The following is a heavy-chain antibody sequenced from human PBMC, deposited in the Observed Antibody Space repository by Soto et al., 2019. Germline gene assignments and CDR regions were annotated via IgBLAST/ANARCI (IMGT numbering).Heavy chain of an antibody. CDR3: AKDLLRPGRAYGMDV. V-gene: IGHV3-30*18. CDR2: ISYDGSNK. J-gene: IGHJ6*02. CDR1: GFTFSSYG. Sequence: QVQLVESGGGVVQPGRSLRLSCAASGFTFSSYGMHWVRQAPGKGLEWVAVISYDGSNKYYADSVKGLFTISRDNSKNTLYLQMNSLRAEDTAVYYCAKDLLRPGRAYGMDVWGQGTTVTVSS.